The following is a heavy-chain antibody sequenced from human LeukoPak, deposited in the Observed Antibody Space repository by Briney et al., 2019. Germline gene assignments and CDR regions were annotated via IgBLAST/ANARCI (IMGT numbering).Heavy chain of an antibody. CDR1: GFTFSSNS. Sequence: GGSLRLSCAASGFTFSSNSMNWVRQAPGKGLEWVSYISSTGGTIYYADSVKGRFTISRDNAKNSLYLQMNSLRAEDTAAYYCARGRQDYDFWSGPNWFDPWGQGTLVTVSS. J-gene: IGHJ5*02. V-gene: IGHV3-48*01. D-gene: IGHD3-3*01. CDR3: ARGRQDYDFWSGPNWFDP. CDR2: ISSTGGTI.